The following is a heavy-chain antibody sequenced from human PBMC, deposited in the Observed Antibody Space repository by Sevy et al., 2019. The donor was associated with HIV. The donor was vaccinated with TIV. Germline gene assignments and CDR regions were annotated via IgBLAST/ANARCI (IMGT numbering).Heavy chain of an antibody. D-gene: IGHD2-2*01. V-gene: IGHV3-30*04. CDR2: ISYDGSNK. J-gene: IGHJ6*02. CDR1: GFTFSSYA. Sequence: GGSLRLSCAASGFTFSSYAMHWVRQAPGKGLEWVAVISYDGSNKYYADSVKGRFTISRDNSKNTLYLQMNSLRAEDTAVYYCARAIEDIVVVPAAERGAFSYYGMDVWGQGTTVTVSS. CDR3: ARAIEDIVVVPAAERGAFSYYGMDV.